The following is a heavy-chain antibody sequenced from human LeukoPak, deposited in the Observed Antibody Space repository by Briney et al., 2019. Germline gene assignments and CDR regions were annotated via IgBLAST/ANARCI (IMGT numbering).Heavy chain of an antibody. CDR3: ARGKTNRRFYYDSSGLTSALDY. CDR1: GGSFSGYY. CDR2: INHSGST. Sequence: SETLSLTCAVYGGSFSGYYWSWIRQPPGKGLEWIGEINHSGSTNYNPSLKSRVTISVDTSKNQFSLKLSSVTAADTAVYYCARGKTNRRFYYDSSGLTSALDYWGQGTLVTVSS. V-gene: IGHV4-34*01. J-gene: IGHJ4*02. D-gene: IGHD3-22*01.